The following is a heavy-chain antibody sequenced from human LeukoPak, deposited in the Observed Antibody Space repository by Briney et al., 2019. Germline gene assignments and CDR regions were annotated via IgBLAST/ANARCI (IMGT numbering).Heavy chain of an antibody. V-gene: IGHV3-7*01. CDR3: AELGITMIGGV. CDR1: GFTFSSKW. Sequence: PGGSLRLSCAASGFTFSSKWMSWVRQAPGKGLEWVGNIQPDGSEGYPVDSVKGRFTISRDNARNSLFLQMNSLRAEDTAVYYCAELGITMIGGVWGKGTTVTISS. J-gene: IGHJ6*04. CDR2: IQPDGSEG. D-gene: IGHD3-10*02.